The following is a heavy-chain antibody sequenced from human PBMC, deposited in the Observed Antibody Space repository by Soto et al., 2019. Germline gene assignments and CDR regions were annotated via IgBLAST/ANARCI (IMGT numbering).Heavy chain of an antibody. Sequence: QVQLVQSGAEVKKPGSSVKVSCKASGGTFSSYTISWVRQAPGQGLEWMGRIIPILGIANYAQKFQGRVTITADKSTSTAYMELSSLRSEDTGVYYCARDLVTMVRGARLDVWGQGTTVTVSS. J-gene: IGHJ6*02. V-gene: IGHV1-69*08. D-gene: IGHD3-10*01. CDR2: IIPILGIA. CDR3: ARDLVTMVRGARLDV. CDR1: GGTFSSYT.